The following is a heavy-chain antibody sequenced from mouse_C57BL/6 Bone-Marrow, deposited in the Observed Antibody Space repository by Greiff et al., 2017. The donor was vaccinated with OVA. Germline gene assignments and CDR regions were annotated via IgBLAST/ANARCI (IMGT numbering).Heavy chain of an antibody. J-gene: IGHJ2*01. CDR3: ARCITTVVDYFDY. CDR1: GYSFTGYY. Sequence: EVQLQQSGPELVKPGASVKISCKASGYSFTGYYMNWVKQSPEKSLEWIGEINPSTGGTTYNQKFKAKATLTVDKSSSTAYMQLKSLTSEDSAVYYCARCITTVVDYFDYWGQGTTLTVSS. CDR2: INPSTGGT. D-gene: IGHD1-1*01. V-gene: IGHV1-42*01.